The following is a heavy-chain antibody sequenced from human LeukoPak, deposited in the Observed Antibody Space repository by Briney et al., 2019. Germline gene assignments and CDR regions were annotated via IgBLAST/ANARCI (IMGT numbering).Heavy chain of an antibody. CDR3: ARDQQGWNYDYYYYMDV. D-gene: IGHD1-1*01. CDR2: IYHSGST. Sequence: SGTLSLTCAVSGGSISSSNWWSWVRQPPGKGLEWIGEIYHSGSTNYNPSLKSRVTISVDKSKNQFSLKLSSVTAADTAVYYCARDQQGWNYDYYYYMDVWGKGTTVTVSS. J-gene: IGHJ6*03. V-gene: IGHV4-4*02. CDR1: GGSISSSNW.